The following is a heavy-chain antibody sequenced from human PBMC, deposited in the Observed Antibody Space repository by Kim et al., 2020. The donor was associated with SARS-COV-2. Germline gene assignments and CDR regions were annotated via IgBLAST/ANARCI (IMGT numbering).Heavy chain of an antibody. J-gene: IGHJ3*02. CDR3: ARDLSVWQQGPVDAFDI. D-gene: IGHD6-13*01. V-gene: IGHV3-11*06. CDR2: ISSSSSYT. CDR1: GFTFSDYY. Sequence: GGSLRLSCAASGFTFSDYYMSWIRQAPGKGLEWVSYISSSSSYTNYADSVKGRFTISRDNAKNSLYLQMNSLRAEDTAVYYCARDLSVWQQGPVDAFDIWGQGTMVTVSS.